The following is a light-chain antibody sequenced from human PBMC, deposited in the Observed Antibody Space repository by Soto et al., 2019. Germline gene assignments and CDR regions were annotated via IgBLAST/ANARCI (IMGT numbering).Light chain of an antibody. CDR2: GAS. Sequence: PGERATLSCRASQSVSSSYLAWYQQKPGQAPRLLIYGASSRATGIPDRFSGSGSGTDFTLTISRLEPEDFAVYYCQQYGSSPLTFGGGTKVEIK. V-gene: IGKV3-20*01. CDR3: QQYGSSPLT. J-gene: IGKJ4*01. CDR1: QSVSSSY.